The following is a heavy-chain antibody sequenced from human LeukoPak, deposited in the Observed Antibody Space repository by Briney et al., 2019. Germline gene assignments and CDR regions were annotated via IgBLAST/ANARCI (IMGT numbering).Heavy chain of an antibody. CDR1: GFTVSSNY. J-gene: IGHJ4*02. V-gene: IGHV3-66*01. CDR3: AGVEGYCSGGSCYFGYFDY. D-gene: IGHD2-15*01. CDR2: IYSGGST. Sequence: GGSLRLSCAASGFTVSSNYMSWVRQAPGKGLEWVSVIYSGGSTYYADSVKGRFTISRDNSKNTLYLQMNSLGAEDTAVYYCAGVEGYCSGGSCYFGYFDYWGQGTLVTVSS.